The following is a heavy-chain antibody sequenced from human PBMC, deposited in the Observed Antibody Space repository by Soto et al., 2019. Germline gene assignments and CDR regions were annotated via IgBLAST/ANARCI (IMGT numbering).Heavy chain of an antibody. D-gene: IGHD2-15*01. CDR1: GFIFRGSA. CDR3: VKDCGGGGSATE. Sequence: HPGGSLRLSCAASGFIFRGSAVCWVRQAPGKGLEWVSTIGGSGETTYHAESMKGRFTISRDNAKNTMYLQMRSLRGDDTALYYCVKDCGGGGSATEWGQGTRVTVSS. J-gene: IGHJ4*02. V-gene: IGHV3-23*01. CDR2: IGGSGETT.